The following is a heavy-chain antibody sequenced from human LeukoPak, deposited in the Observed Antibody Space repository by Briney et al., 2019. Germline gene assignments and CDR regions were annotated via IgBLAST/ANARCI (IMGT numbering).Heavy chain of an antibody. CDR3: ARDPCSGGTCYYFDY. V-gene: IGHV1-2*02. Sequence: ASVKVSCKASGYMFTAYYIHWVRQAPGQGLELMGWINPNSGGTDYAQKFQGRVTMTRDTSITTAYMELSRLRYDDTAVYYCARDPCSGGTCYYFDYWGQGTLVTVSS. D-gene: IGHD2-15*01. J-gene: IGHJ4*02. CDR2: INPNSGGT. CDR1: GYMFTAYY.